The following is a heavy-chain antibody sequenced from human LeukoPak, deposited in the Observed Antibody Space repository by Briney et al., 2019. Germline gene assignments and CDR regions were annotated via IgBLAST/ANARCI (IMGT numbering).Heavy chain of an antibody. CDR2: ISGSGGGT. CDR3: VKDNYADYASGGVDWYFDL. CDR1: GFTSSNLA. V-gene: IGHV3-23*01. D-gene: IGHD4-17*01. Sequence: GGSLRLSCAASGFTSSNLAMGWVRQAPGKGLAWVSGISGSGGGTYYVDSVRGRFTISRDNSKNTLFLDMNNMRADDTAVYFCVKDNYADYASGGVDWYFDLWGRGTLVTVSS. J-gene: IGHJ2*01.